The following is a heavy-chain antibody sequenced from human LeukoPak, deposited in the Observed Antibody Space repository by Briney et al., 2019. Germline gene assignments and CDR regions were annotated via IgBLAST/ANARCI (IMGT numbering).Heavy chain of an antibody. CDR2: ITSSSSHI. CDR3: ARAQGGYYDSSGYDY. Sequence: GGSLRLSCAACGFTFSHYSIDWVRQAPGKGLERVASITSSSSHIYYADSVEGRFTISRDNAKNSLYLQMNSLRAEDTAVYYCARAQGGYYDSSGYDYWGQGTLVTVSS. CDR1: GFTFSHYS. V-gene: IGHV3-21*01. D-gene: IGHD3-22*01. J-gene: IGHJ4*02.